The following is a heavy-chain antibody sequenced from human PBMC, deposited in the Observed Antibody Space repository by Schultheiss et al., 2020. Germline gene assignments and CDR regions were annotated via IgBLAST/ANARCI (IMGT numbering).Heavy chain of an antibody. D-gene: IGHD3-10*01. J-gene: IGHJ1*01. Sequence: SETLSLTCTVSGGSISSSSYYWGWIRQPPGKGLEWIGSIYYSGSTYYNPSLKSRVTISVDTSKNKFSLKLSSVTAADTAVYYCAREGRGNFQHWGQGTLVTVSS. CDR1: GGSISSSSYY. CDR2: IYYSGST. CDR3: AREGRGNFQH. V-gene: IGHV4-39*02.